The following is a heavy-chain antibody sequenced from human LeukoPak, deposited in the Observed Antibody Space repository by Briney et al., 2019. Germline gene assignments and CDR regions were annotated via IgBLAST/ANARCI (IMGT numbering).Heavy chain of an antibody. D-gene: IGHD6-13*01. Sequence: SSETLSLTCTVSGGSISSHYWSWIRQPPGKGLEWIGYIYYSGSTNYSPSLKSRVTISVDTSKNQFSLKLSSVTAADTAVYYCARGAAAAVYYYYYYYMDVWGKGTTVTVSS. CDR3: ARGAAAAVYYYYYYYMDV. CDR1: GGSISSHY. V-gene: IGHV4-59*11. CDR2: IYYSGST. J-gene: IGHJ6*03.